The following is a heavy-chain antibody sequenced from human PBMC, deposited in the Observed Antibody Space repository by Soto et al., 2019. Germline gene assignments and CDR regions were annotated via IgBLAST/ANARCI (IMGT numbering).Heavy chain of an antibody. D-gene: IGHD4-17*01. Sequence: QVELQESGPGLVKPSGTLSLTCTVSGGSMSSSNWWNWVRQPPGKGLEWIGEAHHSGRTNYNPSLKSRVTISVDKSKNHFSLKLSSVTAADTAVYYCARSEATVLDNWGQGTLVTVSS. CDR2: AHHSGRT. CDR3: ARSEATVLDN. J-gene: IGHJ4*02. CDR1: GGSMSSSNW. V-gene: IGHV4-4*02.